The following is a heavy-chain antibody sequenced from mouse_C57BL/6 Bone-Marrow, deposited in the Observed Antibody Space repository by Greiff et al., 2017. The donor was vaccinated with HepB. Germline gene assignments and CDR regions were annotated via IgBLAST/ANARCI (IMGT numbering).Heavy chain of an antibody. D-gene: IGHD1-1*01. V-gene: IGHV14-2*01. CDR3: ARGGITTVVAKDYYFDV. CDR2: IDPEDGET. CDR1: GFNIKDYY. Sequence: VQLKQSGAELVKPGASVKLSCTASGFNIKDYYMHWVKQRTEQGLEWIGRIDPEDGETKYAPKFQGKATITADTSSNTAYLQLSSLTSEDTAVYYCARGGITTVVAKDYYFDVWGTGTTVTVSS. J-gene: IGHJ1*03.